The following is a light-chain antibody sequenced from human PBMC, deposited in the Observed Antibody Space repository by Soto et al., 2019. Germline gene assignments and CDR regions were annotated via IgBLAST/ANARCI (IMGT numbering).Light chain of an antibody. J-gene: IGKJ3*01. V-gene: IGKV3-20*01. CDR3: QQYGTSCT. CDR2: GAS. CDR1: QSVSSSY. Sequence: EIVLTQSPGTLSLSPGERATLSCRGSQSVSSSYLAWYQQKPGQAPRLLIYGASSRATGIPDRFSGSGSGTDYTLTISRLEPEDFAVYYCQQYGTSCTFGPGTKVDIK.